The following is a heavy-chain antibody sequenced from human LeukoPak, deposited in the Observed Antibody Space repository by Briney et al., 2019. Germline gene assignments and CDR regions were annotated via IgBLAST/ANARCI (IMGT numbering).Heavy chain of an antibody. Sequence: ASVKVSCKASGYTFTGYYMHWVRQAPGQGLEWMGWINPNSGGTNYAQKFQGRVTMTRDTSISTAYMELSRLRSDDTAVYYCARDGGSGYQRYYFDYWGQGTLVTVSS. CDR2: INPNSGGT. V-gene: IGHV1-2*02. CDR3: ARDGGSGYQRYYFDY. J-gene: IGHJ4*02. D-gene: IGHD3-22*01. CDR1: GYTFTGYY.